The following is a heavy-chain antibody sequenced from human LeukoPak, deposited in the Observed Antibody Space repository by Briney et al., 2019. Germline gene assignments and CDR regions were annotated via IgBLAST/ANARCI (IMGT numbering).Heavy chain of an antibody. Sequence: SETLSLTCAVYGGSFSGYYWSWVRQPPGKGLEWIGEIYHSGSTNYNPSLKSRVTISVDKSKNQFSLKLSSVTAADTAVYYCARVEEGIAVAVPDWGQGTLVTVSS. D-gene: IGHD6-19*01. CDR3: ARVEEGIAVAVPD. CDR2: IYHSGST. CDR1: GGSFSGYY. J-gene: IGHJ1*01. V-gene: IGHV4-34*01.